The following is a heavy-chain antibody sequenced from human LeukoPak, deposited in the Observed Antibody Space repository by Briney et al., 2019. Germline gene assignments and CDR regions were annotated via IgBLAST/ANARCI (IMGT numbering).Heavy chain of an antibody. J-gene: IGHJ6*03. V-gene: IGHV1-18*01. CDR2: ISAYNGNT. CDR1: GFTFSSYG. CDR3: ARAGKVVDYYYMDV. D-gene: IGHD2-2*01. Sequence: KVSRKASGFTFSSYGISWGRQAPGQRGWGVGWISAYNGNTNYAQKLQGRVTMTTDTSTSTAYMELRSLGSDDTSVYYCARAGKVVDYYYMDVWGKGTTVTVSS.